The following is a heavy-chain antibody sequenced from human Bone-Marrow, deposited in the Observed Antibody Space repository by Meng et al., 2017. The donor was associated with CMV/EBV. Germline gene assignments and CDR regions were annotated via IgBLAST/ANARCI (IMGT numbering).Heavy chain of an antibody. J-gene: IGHJ4*02. D-gene: IGHD1-26*01. CDR2: IKQDGSEK. V-gene: IGHV3-7*03. CDR3: AKGAIGGSYRTLFDY. Sequence: GESLKISCAASGFTFSSYWMSWVRQAPGKGLEWVANIKQDGSEKYYVDSVKGRFTISRDNAKNSLYLQMNSLRAEDMALYYCAKGAIGGSYRTLFDYWGQGTLVTVSS. CDR1: GFTFSSYW.